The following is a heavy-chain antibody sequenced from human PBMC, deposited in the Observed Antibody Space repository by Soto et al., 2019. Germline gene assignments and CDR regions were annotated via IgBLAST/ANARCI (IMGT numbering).Heavy chain of an antibody. V-gene: IGHV3-33*01. CDR1: GFTFSSYG. CDR3: AREDDFMDYTFDY. CDR2: IWYDGSNK. Sequence: QVQLVESGGGVVQPGRSLRLSCAASGFTFSSYGMHWVRQALGKGLEWVAVIWYDGSNKYCADSVKGRFTISRDNSKNTLYLQMNSLGAEDTAVYYCAREDDFMDYTFDYWGQGTLVTVSS. J-gene: IGHJ4*02. D-gene: IGHD4-4*01.